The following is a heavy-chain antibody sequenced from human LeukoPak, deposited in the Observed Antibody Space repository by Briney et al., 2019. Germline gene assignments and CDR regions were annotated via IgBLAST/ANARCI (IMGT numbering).Heavy chain of an antibody. D-gene: IGHD2-2*01. CDR3: ARGGSLVVPAATGYGMDV. Sequence: SQTLSLTCALSGDSFCSNSAAWNWIRQSPSRGLERLERTYYRSKLYNDYAVSVKNLISINPDTSKNQYSLQLNSVTPEDTAVYYCARGGSLVVPAATGYGMDVWGQGTTVTVSS. CDR1: GDSFCSNSAA. J-gene: IGHJ6*02. CDR2: TYYRSKLYN. V-gene: IGHV6-1*01.